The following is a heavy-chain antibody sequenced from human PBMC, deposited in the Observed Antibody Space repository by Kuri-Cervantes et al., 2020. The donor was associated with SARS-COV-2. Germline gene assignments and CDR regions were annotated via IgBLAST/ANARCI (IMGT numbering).Heavy chain of an antibody. CDR3: VRDGDHWNFDY. CDR2: INPDGSYT. Sequence: GGSLRLSCAASGFTFSGHWIHWVRQAPGKGLVWVSRINPDGSYTNNADSVRVRFTLSRDNAKNMLFLQMNSLRAEDTAVYYCVRDGDHWNFDYWGQGTLVTVSS. D-gene: IGHD1-1*01. CDR1: GFTFSGHW. J-gene: IGHJ4*02. V-gene: IGHV3-74*01.